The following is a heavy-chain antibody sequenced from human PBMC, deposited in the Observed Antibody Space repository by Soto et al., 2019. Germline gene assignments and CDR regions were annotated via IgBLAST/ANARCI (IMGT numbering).Heavy chain of an antibody. CDR2: IYYSGST. V-gene: IGHV4-39*01. CDR3: ARFSGSHAAFDI. D-gene: IGHD1-26*01. CDR1: GGSISSSSYY. Sequence: SETLSLTCTVSGGSISSSSYYWGWIRQPPGKGLEWIGSIYYSGSTYYNPSLKSRVTISVDTSKNQFSLKLSSVTAADTAVYYCARFSGSHAAFDIWGQGTMVTVSS. J-gene: IGHJ3*02.